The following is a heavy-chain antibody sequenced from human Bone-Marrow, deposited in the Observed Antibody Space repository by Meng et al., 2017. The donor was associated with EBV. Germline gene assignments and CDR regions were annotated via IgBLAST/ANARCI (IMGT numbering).Heavy chain of an antibody. CDR2: IYYSGST. CDR3: AREYYDSSGYYDY. J-gene: IGHJ4*02. V-gene: IGHV4-59*01. D-gene: IGHD3-22*01. CDR1: GCPISSYY. Sequence: GPGLGNPSETLSPPCTGPGCPISSYYWSWIRQPPGKGLEWIGYIYYSGSTNYNPSLKSRVAISVDTSKNQFSLKLSSVTAADTAVYYCAREYYDSSGYYDYWGQGTLVTVSS.